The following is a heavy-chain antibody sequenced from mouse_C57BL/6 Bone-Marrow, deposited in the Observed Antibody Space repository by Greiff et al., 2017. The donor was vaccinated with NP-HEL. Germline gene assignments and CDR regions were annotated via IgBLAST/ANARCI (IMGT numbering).Heavy chain of an antibody. J-gene: IGHJ3*01. CDR2: INPSSGYT. D-gene: IGHD2-3*01. V-gene: IGHV1-7*01. Sequence: VQLQQSGAELAKPGASVKLSCKASGYTFTSYWMHWVKQRPGQGLEWIGYINPSSGYTKYNQKFKDKATLTADKSSSTAYMQLSSLTYEDSAVYYCAPIYDGYYVWFAYWGQGTLVTVSA. CDR3: APIYDGYYVWFAY. CDR1: GYTFTSYW.